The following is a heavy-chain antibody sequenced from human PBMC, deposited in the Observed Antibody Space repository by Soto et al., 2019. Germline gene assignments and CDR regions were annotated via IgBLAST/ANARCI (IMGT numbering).Heavy chain of an antibody. CDR2: ISSSSSTI. CDR1: GFTFSRYS. Sequence: RLSCAASGFTFSRYSMNWVRQAPGKGLEWVSYISSSSSTIYYADSVKGRFTISRDNAKNSLYLQMNSLRDEDTAVYYCARGGHYDSSGYLSGSIPPFDYWGKGTLVTVSS. V-gene: IGHV3-48*02. D-gene: IGHD3-22*01. J-gene: IGHJ4*02. CDR3: ARGGHYDSSGYLSGSIPPFDY.